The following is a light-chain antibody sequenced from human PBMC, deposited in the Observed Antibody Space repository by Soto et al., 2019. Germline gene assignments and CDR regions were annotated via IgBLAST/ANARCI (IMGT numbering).Light chain of an antibody. J-gene: IGKJ3*01. CDR2: GAS. V-gene: IGKV3-20*01. CDR1: QSVSSSY. CDR3: QQRGSEPAT. Sequence: EIVLTQSPGTLSLSPGERATLSCRASQSVSSSYLAWYQQKPGQAPRLLIYGASTRATGIPARFSGSGSGTDFTLTISSLEAEDSAVYDGQQRGSEPATFGPG.